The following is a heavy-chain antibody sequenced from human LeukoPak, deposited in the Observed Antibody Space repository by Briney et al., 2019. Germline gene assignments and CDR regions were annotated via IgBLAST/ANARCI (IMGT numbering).Heavy chain of an antibody. J-gene: IGHJ5*02. D-gene: IGHD1-7*01. Sequence: APVKVSCKASGGTFSSYAISWVRQAPGQGLEWMGGIIPIFGTASYAQKFQGRVTITADESTSTAYMELSSLRSEDTAVYYCARDRLELRWFDPWGQGTLVTVSS. CDR2: IIPIFGTA. CDR3: ARDRLELRWFDP. CDR1: GGTFSSYA. V-gene: IGHV1-69*13.